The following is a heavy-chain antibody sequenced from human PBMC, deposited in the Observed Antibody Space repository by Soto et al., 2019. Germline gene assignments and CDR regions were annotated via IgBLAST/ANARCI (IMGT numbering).Heavy chain of an antibody. CDR3: ARGDRGAFDL. J-gene: IGHJ3*01. Sequence: GMSLRLSCAASGFASRSYGMQWVRQAPGKGLEWVAVISYDGSNKNYADSVRGRFTISRDNSKNTLSLQMNSLRVEDSAVYYCARGDRGAFDLWGQGTMVTVSS. D-gene: IGHD2-21*02. CDR1: GFASRSYG. CDR2: ISYDGSNK. V-gene: IGHV3-30*03.